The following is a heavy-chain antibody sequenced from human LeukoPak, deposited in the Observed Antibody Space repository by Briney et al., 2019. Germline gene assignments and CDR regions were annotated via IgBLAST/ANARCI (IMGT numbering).Heavy chain of an antibody. J-gene: IGHJ6*03. V-gene: IGHV3-66*02. D-gene: IGHD3-22*01. CDR2: IYSGGST. CDR1: GFTVSSNY. CDR3: ARERMIGYYYYYMDV. Sequence: GGSLSLSCAASGFTVSSNYMSWVRQAPGKGLEWVSVIYSGGSTYYADSVKGRFTISRDNSKNTLYLQMNSLRAEDTAVYYCARERMIGYYYYYMDVWGKGTTVTVSS.